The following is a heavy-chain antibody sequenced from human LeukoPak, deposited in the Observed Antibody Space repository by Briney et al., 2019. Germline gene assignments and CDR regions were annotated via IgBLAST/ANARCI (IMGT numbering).Heavy chain of an antibody. Sequence: PSETLSLTCTVSGYSIISGYYWGWIRQPPGKGLEWIGNIYPTGSTYYNPSLKSRVTISVDTSKNQFSLKLSSVTAADTAVYFCARSGYSYGADSLDIWGQGTMVTVSS. CDR1: GYSIISGYY. CDR3: ARSGYSYGADSLDI. D-gene: IGHD5-18*01. V-gene: IGHV4-38-2*02. CDR2: IYPTGST. J-gene: IGHJ3*02.